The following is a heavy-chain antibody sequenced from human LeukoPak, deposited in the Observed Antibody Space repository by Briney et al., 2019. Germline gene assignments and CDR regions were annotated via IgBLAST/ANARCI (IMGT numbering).Heavy chain of an antibody. CDR2: INSSGGST. J-gene: IGHJ6*02. D-gene: IGHD3-22*01. Sequence: ASVKVSCKASGYTFTSYYMHWVRQAPGQGLEWMGIINSSGGSTSYAQKFQGRVTMTRDTSTSTVYMELSSLRSEDTAVYYCARTYYYDSSGYYPPYYYYGMDVWGQGTTVTVSS. V-gene: IGHV1-46*01. CDR3: ARTYYYDSSGYYPPYYYYGMDV. CDR1: GYTFTSYY.